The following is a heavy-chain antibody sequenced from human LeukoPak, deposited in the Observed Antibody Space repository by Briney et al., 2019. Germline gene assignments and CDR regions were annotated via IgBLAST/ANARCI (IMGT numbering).Heavy chain of an antibody. Sequence: GGSLRLSCAASGFTFSDHFMDWVRQAPGKGLVWVARSSPDGSDTTYADSVKGRFTISRDNAKNTLDLQMNSLRGEDTAVYYCARSMTTVTTIDYWGQGTLVTVSS. V-gene: IGHV3-74*01. D-gene: IGHD4-17*01. J-gene: IGHJ4*02. CDR1: GFTFSDHF. CDR2: SSPDGSDT. CDR3: ARSMTTVTTIDY.